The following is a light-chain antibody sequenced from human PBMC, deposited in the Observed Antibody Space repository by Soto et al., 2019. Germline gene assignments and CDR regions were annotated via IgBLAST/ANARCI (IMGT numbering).Light chain of an antibody. V-gene: IGLV1-44*01. CDR3: ATWDDGLYGPV. CDR1: YSNIGSNP. CDR2: RDN. J-gene: IGLJ3*02. Sequence: QSVLTQPPSASGTPGQRVTISCSGTYSNIGSNPVQWYLQLPGTAPKLLIYRDNERPSGVPHRFSGSKSATSASLAISGLQSEDEADYHCATWDDGLYGPVFGGGTKLTVL.